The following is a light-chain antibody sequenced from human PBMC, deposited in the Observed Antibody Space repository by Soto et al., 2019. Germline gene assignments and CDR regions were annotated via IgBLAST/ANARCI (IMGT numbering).Light chain of an antibody. CDR1: SSDVCGYNY. J-gene: IGLJ1*01. V-gene: IGLV2-14*01. Sequence: QSALTQPAPLSGSPGQSITISCTGTSSDVCGYNYVSWYQQHPGKAPKFMIYDVSNRPSGVSTRFSGSKSGNTASLTISGLQAEDEADYYCNSYTTSNTRQIVFGTGTKVTVL. CDR3: NSYTTSNTRQIV. CDR2: DVS.